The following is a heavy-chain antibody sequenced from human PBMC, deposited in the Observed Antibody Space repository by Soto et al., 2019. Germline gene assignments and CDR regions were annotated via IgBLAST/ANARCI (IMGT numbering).Heavy chain of an antibody. CDR2: ISYDGRDE. CDR1: GFTFSNYA. D-gene: IGHD5-12*01. CDR3: ARDSRTDGYKYDYFDY. V-gene: IGHV3-30*04. Sequence: QVPLVESWGGVVQPGRSLRLSCTASGFTFSNYAIHWIRQAPGKGLEWVALISYDGRDEYYADSVKGRFTISRDNSKNTLYLQMNSLRAEDTGMFYCARDSRTDGYKYDYFDYWGQGTLVTVSS. J-gene: IGHJ4*02.